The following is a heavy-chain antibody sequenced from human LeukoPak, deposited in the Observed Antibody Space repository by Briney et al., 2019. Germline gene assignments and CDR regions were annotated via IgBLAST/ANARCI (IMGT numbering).Heavy chain of an antibody. Sequence: GGSLRLSCAASGFTFSSYAMSWVRQAPGKGLEWVSAISGSGGSTYYADSVKGRFTISRDNSKNTLYLQMNSLRAEDTAVYYCATHSSIAVAGTHFDYWGQGTLVTVSS. CDR1: GFTFSSYA. J-gene: IGHJ4*02. CDR2: ISGSGGST. V-gene: IGHV3-23*01. D-gene: IGHD6-19*01. CDR3: ATHSSIAVAGTHFDY.